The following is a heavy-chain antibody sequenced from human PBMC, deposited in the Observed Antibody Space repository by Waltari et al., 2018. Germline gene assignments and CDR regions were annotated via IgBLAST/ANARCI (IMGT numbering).Heavy chain of an antibody. D-gene: IGHD2-8*01. Sequence: QVQLVQSGAEVKKPGSSVKVSCKASGGTISSYAISWVRQAPGHGIEWMGGIIPIFGTANYAQKFQGRVTITTDESTSTAYMELSSLRSEDTAVYYCARDRGPRIMVTAENDAFDIWGQGTMVTVSS. V-gene: IGHV1-69*05. CDR2: IIPIFGTA. J-gene: IGHJ3*02. CDR1: GGTISSYA. CDR3: ARDRGPRIMVTAENDAFDI.